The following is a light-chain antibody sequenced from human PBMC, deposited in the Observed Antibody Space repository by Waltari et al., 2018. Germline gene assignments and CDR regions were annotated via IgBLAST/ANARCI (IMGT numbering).Light chain of an antibody. Sequence: QSALTQPASVSGSPGQSITISCPGTSSDVGTYSFVSWFQQHPGKAPKLMIYDGFNRPSGVSNRCSGSKSGNTASLTISGLQAEDEAEYYCSSFSSSSTPVQFGGGTKLTVL. V-gene: IGLV2-14*03. J-gene: IGLJ2*01. CDR1: SSDVGTYSF. CDR3: SSFSSSSTPVQ. CDR2: DGF.